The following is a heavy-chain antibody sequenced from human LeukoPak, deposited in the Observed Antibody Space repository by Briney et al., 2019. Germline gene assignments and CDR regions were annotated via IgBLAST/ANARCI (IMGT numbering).Heavy chain of an antibody. Sequence: PSETLSLTCTVSGGSISSYYWSWIRQPPGKGLEWIGYIYYSGSTNYNPSLKSRVTISVDTSKNQFSLKLSSVTAADTAVYYCARQGYGRFDYWGQGTLVTVSS. CDR3: ARQGYGRFDY. CDR2: IYYSGST. CDR1: GGSISSYY. J-gene: IGHJ4*02. D-gene: IGHD5-18*01. V-gene: IGHV4-59*08.